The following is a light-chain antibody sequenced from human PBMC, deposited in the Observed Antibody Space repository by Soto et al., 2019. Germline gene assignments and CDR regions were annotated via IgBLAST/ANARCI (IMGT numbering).Light chain of an antibody. Sequence: DIQMTQSPSSVSASVGDRVTITCRASQDISTWLAWYQQKPGKAPTLLMYTAPSLQSGVPSRFSGSGSGTDFTLTISSLQPEDFATYYCQQAYSFPSITFGQGTRLEIK. CDR3: QQAYSFPSIT. J-gene: IGKJ5*01. CDR1: QDISTW. V-gene: IGKV1-12*02. CDR2: TAP.